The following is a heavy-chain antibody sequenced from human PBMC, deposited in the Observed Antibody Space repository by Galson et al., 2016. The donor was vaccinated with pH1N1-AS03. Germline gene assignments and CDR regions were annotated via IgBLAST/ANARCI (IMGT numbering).Heavy chain of an antibody. V-gene: IGHV1-69*04. CDR3: AKGYSATPSGTFDI. D-gene: IGHD2-15*01. J-gene: IGHJ3*02. CDR2: IIPMLNIP. Sequence: KVSCKASGGTFNTYAISWVRQAPGQGLEWMGRIIPMLNIPDYAQKFQVRVTITADKSTNTAYMELTNLRSDDTALYHCAKGYSATPSGTFDIWGQGTMVTVSS. CDR1: GGTFNTYA.